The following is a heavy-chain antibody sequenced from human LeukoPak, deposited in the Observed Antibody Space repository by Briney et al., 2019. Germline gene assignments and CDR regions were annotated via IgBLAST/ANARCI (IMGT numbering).Heavy chain of an antibody. Sequence: GGSLRLSCAVSGFTFSSYGTSWVRQAPGKGLEWVSAISGSGYSTYYADSVKGRFTISRDNSKNTLYLQMDSLRAEDTAVYYCAKAMLGTAMFDDWGQGTLVTVSS. V-gene: IGHV3-23*01. CDR2: ISGSGYST. CDR1: GFTFSSYG. D-gene: IGHD5-18*01. J-gene: IGHJ4*02. CDR3: AKAMLGTAMFDD.